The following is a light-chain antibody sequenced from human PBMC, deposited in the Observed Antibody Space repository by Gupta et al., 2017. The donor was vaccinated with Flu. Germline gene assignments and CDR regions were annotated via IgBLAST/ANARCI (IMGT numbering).Light chain of an antibody. CDR1: SSDVGGYNY. Sequence: SITISCTGTSSDVGGYNYVSWYQQHPGKAPKLMIYDVSNRPSGVSNRFSGSKSGNTASLTISGLQAEDEADYYCSSYTSSSTGVFGTGTKVTVL. J-gene: IGLJ1*01. CDR2: DVS. CDR3: SSYTSSSTGV. V-gene: IGLV2-14*04.